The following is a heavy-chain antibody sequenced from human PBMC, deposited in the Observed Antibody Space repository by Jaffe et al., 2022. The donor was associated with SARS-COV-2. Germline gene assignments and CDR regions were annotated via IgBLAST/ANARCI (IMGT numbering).Heavy chain of an antibody. Sequence: QVQLQQSGAGLLKPSETLSLTCTVSGGSFSGSFWNWLRQPPGKGLEWIGEISHSGGTNYNPSLKSRVTMSVDTSKNQFSLKLESVTAADTAVYYCARDGVLRGELASCGGDCAYWGQGALVTVSS. CDR1: GGSFSGSF. D-gene: IGHD2-21*02. J-gene: IGHJ4*02. CDR3: ARDGVLRGELASCGGDCAY. V-gene: IGHV4-34*01. CDR2: ISHSGGT.